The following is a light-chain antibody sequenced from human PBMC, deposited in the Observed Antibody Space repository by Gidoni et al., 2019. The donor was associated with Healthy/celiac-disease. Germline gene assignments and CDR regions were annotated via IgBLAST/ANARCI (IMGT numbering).Light chain of an antibody. CDR3: QQYYSYPPS. CDR2: AAS. J-gene: IGKJ2*03. V-gene: IGKV1-8*01. Sequence: AIRMTQSPSSFSASTGDRVTITCRASQGISSYLAWYQQKPGKAPKLLIYAASTLQSGVPSRFSGRGSGTDFTLTISCLQSEDFATYYCQQYYSYPPSFGQGTKLEI. CDR1: QGISSY.